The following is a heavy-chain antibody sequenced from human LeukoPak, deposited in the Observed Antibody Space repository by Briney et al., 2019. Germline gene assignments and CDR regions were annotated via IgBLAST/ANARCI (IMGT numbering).Heavy chain of an antibody. Sequence: SGTLSLTCAVSGGSFSSNKWWSWVRQPPGKGLEWIGEINHSGRTNYNPSLKSRVTISVDTSKNQFSLKLSSVTAADTAVYYCARGVKDYYGSGSYYRHRWFDPWGQGTLVTVSS. CDR3: ARGVKDYYGSGSYYRHRWFDP. CDR2: INHSGRT. D-gene: IGHD3-10*01. J-gene: IGHJ5*02. CDR1: GGSFSSNKW. V-gene: IGHV4-4*02.